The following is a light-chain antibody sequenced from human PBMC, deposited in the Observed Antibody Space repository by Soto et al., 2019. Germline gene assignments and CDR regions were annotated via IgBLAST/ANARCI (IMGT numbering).Light chain of an antibody. Sequence: EIVMTQSPATLSVSPGERATLSCRASQSVSSNLAWYQQKPGQAPRLLMYGASTRATGIPDRFSGSGSGTEFPHTISSLQSEDFAVYYCQQHNNWPPWTFGQGTKVEIK. CDR2: GAS. V-gene: IGKV3-15*01. CDR3: QQHNNWPPWT. J-gene: IGKJ1*01. CDR1: QSVSSN.